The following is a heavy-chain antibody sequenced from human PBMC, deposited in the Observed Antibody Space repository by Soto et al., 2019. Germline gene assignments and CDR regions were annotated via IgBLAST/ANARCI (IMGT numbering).Heavy chain of an antibody. Sequence: PSETLSLTCTVSGGSISSGGYYWSWIRQHPGKGLEWIGYIYYSGSTYYNPSLKSRVTISVDTSKNQFSLKLSSVTAADTAVYYCAREGRPEAYFDYWGQGTLVTVSS. CDR2: IYYSGST. CDR1: GGSISSGGYY. CDR3: AREGRPEAYFDY. J-gene: IGHJ4*02. V-gene: IGHV4-31*03.